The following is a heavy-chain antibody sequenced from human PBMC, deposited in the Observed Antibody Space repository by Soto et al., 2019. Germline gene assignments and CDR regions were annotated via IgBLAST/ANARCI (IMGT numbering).Heavy chain of an antibody. V-gene: IGHV1-46*01. D-gene: IGHD1-26*01. CDR2: IYPRDHSP. Sequence: QVQLVQSGAEVKKPGASVKVSCKASGDTFSHYYMHWVRQAPGQGLEWMSIIYPRDHSPTYSQNFQGRLTGTRDASTLTVYMELSSLKSEDTAVYYCARAQVSGTIEIGLSVWGQVTLVTVSS. CDR1: GDTFSHYY. J-gene: IGHJ3*01. CDR3: ARAQVSGTIEIGLSV.